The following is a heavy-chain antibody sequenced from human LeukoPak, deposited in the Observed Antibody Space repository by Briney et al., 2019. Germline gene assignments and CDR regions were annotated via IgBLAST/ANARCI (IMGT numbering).Heavy chain of an antibody. CDR3: ATYRQVLLPFES. J-gene: IGHJ4*02. V-gene: IGHV3-23*01. CDR2: IFPSSGEI. D-gene: IGHD5-18*01. CDR1: GFTFSTFA. Sequence: PGGSLRLSCAASGFTFSTFAMIWVRQPPGKGLEWVSSIFPSSGEIHYADSVRGRFTISRDNSKSTLFLQMNGLRVEDTAIYYCATYRQVLLPFESWGQGTLVTVSS.